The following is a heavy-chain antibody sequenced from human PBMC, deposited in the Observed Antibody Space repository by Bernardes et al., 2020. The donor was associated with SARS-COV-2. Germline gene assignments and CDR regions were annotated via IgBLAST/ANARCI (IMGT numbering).Heavy chain of an antibody. V-gene: IGHV1-3*01. D-gene: IGHD3-10*01. Sequence: ASVKVSCKASGYTFTSYAMHWVRQAPGQRLEWMGWINAGNGNTKYSQKFQGRVTITRDTSASTAYMELSSLRSEDTSMYYCARSLGFGELNWFDPWGQGTLVTVSS. CDR3: ARSLGFGELNWFDP. J-gene: IGHJ5*02. CDR2: INAGNGNT. CDR1: GYTFTSYA.